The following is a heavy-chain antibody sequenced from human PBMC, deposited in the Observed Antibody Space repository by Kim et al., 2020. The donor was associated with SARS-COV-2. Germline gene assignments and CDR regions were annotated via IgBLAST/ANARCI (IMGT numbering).Heavy chain of an antibody. J-gene: IGHJ6*02. CDR3: AREGGYSGYDPIYYYYGMDV. D-gene: IGHD5-12*01. CDR2: IIPIFGTA. V-gene: IGHV1-69*13. Sequence: SVKVSCKASGGTFSSYAISWVRQAPGQGLEWMGGIIPIFGTANYAQKFQGRVTITADESTSTAYMELSSLRSEDTAVYYCAREGGYSGYDPIYYYYGMDVWGQGTTVTVSS. CDR1: GGTFSSYA.